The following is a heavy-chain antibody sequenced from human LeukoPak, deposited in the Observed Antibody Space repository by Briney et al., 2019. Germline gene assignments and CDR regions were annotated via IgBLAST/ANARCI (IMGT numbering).Heavy chain of an antibody. D-gene: IGHD4-11*01. CDR2: MYYRGTS. CDR3: ARHRYSNYVWRFFDY. CDR1: GGSISSSDSY. J-gene: IGHJ4*02. Sequence: PSETLSLTCNVSGGSISSSDSYWGWIRQPPGKGLEWIGSMYYRGTSYYKPSLKSRVTISVDTSKNQFSLILSSVTAADTAVFYCARHRYSNYVWRFFDYWGQGILVTVSS. V-gene: IGHV4-39*01.